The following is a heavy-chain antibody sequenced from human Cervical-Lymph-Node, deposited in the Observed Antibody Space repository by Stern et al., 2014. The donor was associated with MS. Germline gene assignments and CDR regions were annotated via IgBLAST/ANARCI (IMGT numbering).Heavy chain of an antibody. CDR1: GYTVTDFY. CDR3: AREDSSGYYSAGLDY. CDR2: INPNSGGT. J-gene: IGHJ4*02. Sequence: QVQLVQSGAEVKKPGASVKVSCKASGYTVTDFYIHWVRQAPGQGLEWMGWINPNSGGTNYAQKFQGRVTMTRDTSISTAYMELSGLRSDDMAVYYCAREDSSGYYSAGLDYWGQGTLVAVSS. D-gene: IGHD3-22*01. V-gene: IGHV1-2*02.